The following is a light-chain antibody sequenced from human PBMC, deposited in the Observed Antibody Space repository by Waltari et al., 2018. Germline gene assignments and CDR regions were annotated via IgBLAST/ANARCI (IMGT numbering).Light chain of an antibody. CDR1: TRYVGSYNR. CDR3: CSYGGASIRI. CDR2: EGN. Sequence: QSSLTQPASGSGSPGHSITIPCTGTTRYVGSYNRVAWYQQHPGEVPKLVIYEGNKRPSGVSNRFSGSKSGNTASLTISGLQPEDEADYYCCSYGGASIRIFGGGTKVTVL. J-gene: IGLJ2*01. V-gene: IGLV2-23*01.